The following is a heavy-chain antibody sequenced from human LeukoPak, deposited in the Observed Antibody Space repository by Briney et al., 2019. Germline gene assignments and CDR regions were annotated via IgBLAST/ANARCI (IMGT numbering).Heavy chain of an antibody. J-gene: IGHJ3*02. CDR3: ARVLQGATVTTGRGAFDI. CDR2: IYYSGGT. D-gene: IGHD4-17*01. V-gene: IGHV4-59*01. Sequence: SETLPLTCRVSGGSISNYYWTWIRQPPGKGLEWIAYIYYSGGTSYNTSLKSRVTISVDTSKNQFSLKLSSVTAADTAVYYCARVLQGATVTTGRGAFDIWGQGTMVTVSS. CDR1: GGSISNYY.